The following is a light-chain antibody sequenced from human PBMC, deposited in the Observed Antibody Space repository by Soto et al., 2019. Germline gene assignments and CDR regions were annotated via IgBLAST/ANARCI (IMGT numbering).Light chain of an antibody. Sequence: EIVLTQSPATLSSSPGERATLSCRASQSVTTYLAWYQQRPGQAPRLLIYDTSSRATGIPSRFSGSGSGTDFTLTISSREPENFAVYYCQQHVTFGPGTRVDFK. CDR1: QSVTTY. V-gene: IGKV3-11*01. CDR2: DTS. CDR3: QQHVT. J-gene: IGKJ3*01.